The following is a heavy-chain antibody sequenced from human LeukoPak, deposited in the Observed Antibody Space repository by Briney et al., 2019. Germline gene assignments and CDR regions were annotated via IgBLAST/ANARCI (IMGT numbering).Heavy chain of an antibody. V-gene: IGHV3-23*01. CDR1: GFTFSSYA. CDR2: ISGSGGST. Sequence: HPGGSLRLSCAASGFTFSSYAMSWVRQAPGKGLEWVSAISGSGGSTYYADSVKGRFTISRDNSKNTLYLQMNSLRAEDTAVYYCAKGGRVVPAAILDYWGQGTLVTVSS. D-gene: IGHD2-2*01. CDR3: AKGGRVVPAAILDY. J-gene: IGHJ4*02.